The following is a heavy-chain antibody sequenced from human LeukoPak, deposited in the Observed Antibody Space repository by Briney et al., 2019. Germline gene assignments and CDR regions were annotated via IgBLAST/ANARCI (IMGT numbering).Heavy chain of an antibody. CDR1: GFTFGDYA. D-gene: IGHD3-9*01. CDR2: IRSKAYGGTT. J-gene: IGHJ4*02. CDR3: TSRTLRYFDWLLYDY. Sequence: GGSLRLSCTASGFTFGDYAMSWVRQAPGKGLEWVGFIRSKAYGGTTEYAASVKGRFTISRDDSKSIAYLQMNSLKTEDTAVYYCTSRTLRYFDWLLYDYWGQGTLVTVPS. V-gene: IGHV3-49*04.